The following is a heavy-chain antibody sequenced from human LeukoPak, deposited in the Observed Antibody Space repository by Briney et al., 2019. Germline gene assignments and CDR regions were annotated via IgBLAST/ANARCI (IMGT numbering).Heavy chain of an antibody. D-gene: IGHD6-19*01. Sequence: GGSLRLSCAASGFTFSSYAMHWVRQAPGKGLEWVAVISYDGSNKYYADSVKGRFTASRDNSKSTLYLEMNSLRAEDTAVYYCAKSYSSEENSYYYMDVWGKGTTVTVSS. J-gene: IGHJ6*03. V-gene: IGHV3-30-3*02. CDR3: AKSYSSEENSYYYMDV. CDR2: ISYDGSNK. CDR1: GFTFSSYA.